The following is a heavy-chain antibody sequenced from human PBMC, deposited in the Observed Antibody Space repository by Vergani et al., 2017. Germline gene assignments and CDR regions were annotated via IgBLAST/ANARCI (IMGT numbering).Heavy chain of an antibody. V-gene: IGHV3-9*01. J-gene: IGHJ4*02. CDR2: ISGNSGSI. CDR1: GFTFDDYA. CDR3: AKDQARHGFDY. Sequence: EVQLVESGGGLVKPGGSLRLSCAASGFTFDDYAMHWVRQAPGKGLEWVSGISGNSGSIGYADSVKGRFTISRDNAKNSLYLQMNSLRAEDTALYYCAKDQARHGFDYWGQGTLVTVSS.